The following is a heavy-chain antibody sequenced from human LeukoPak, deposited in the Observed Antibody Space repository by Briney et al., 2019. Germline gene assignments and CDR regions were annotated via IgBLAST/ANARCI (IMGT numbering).Heavy chain of an antibody. CDR3: ARVSPNYDYVWGSYRPEIFFDY. Sequence: SETLSLTCAVYGGSFSGYYWSWIRQPPGKGLEWIGEINHSGSTNYNPSLKSRVTISVDTSKNQFSLKLSSVTAADTAVYYCARVSPNYDYVWGSYRPEIFFDYWGQGTLVTVSS. CDR1: GGSFSGYY. J-gene: IGHJ4*02. D-gene: IGHD3-16*02. V-gene: IGHV4-34*01. CDR2: INHSGST.